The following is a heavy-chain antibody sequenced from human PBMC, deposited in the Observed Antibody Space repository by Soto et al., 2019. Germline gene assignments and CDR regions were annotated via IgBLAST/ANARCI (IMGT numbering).Heavy chain of an antibody. CDR1: GFTFSNAW. V-gene: IGHV3-15*07. CDR2: IKSKIDGGTT. J-gene: IGHJ4*02. CDR3: SKDSYIDMQIVRLDY. Sequence: GGSLRLSCAASGFTFSNAWINWVRQAPGKGLEWVGRIKSKIDGGTTDYAAPVKGRFAISRDDSKNIAYMQMNSLKIEDTAVYYCSKDSYIDMQIVRLDYWGQGTLVNFS. D-gene: IGHD2-15*01.